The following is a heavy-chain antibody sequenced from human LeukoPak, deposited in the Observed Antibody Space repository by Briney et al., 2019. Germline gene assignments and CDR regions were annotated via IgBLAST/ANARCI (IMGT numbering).Heavy chain of an antibody. CDR3: ARQHEILTGYAFDI. CDR2: IYYSGST. Sequence: SETLSLTCIVSGDSISTYFWTWIRQPPGKGPEWIGYIYYSGSTSYNPSLKSRVTISVDTPKNQFSLKLTSVTAADTAVYYCARQHEILTGYAFDIWGRGTRVTVSS. CDR1: GDSISTYF. D-gene: IGHD3-9*01. J-gene: IGHJ3*02. V-gene: IGHV4-59*08.